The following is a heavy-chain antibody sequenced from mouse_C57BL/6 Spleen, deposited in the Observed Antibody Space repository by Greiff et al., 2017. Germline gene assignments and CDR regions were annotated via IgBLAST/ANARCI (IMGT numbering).Heavy chain of an antibody. CDR2: IYPGSGST. CDR1: GYTFTSYW. Sequence: QVQLKQPGAELVKPGASVKMSCKASGYTFTSYWITWVKQRPGQGLEWIGDIYPGSGSTNYNEKFKSKATLTVDTSSSTAYMQLSSLASEGSAVYDCARWDGYDALFAYWGQGTLVTVSA. CDR3: ARWDGYDALFAY. V-gene: IGHV1-55*01. J-gene: IGHJ3*01. D-gene: IGHD2-2*01.